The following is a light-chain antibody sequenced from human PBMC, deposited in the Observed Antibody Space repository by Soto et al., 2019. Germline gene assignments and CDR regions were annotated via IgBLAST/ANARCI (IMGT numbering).Light chain of an antibody. CDR2: LNNDGSH. CDR3: QTWGSGII. CDR1: SAHSLFA. Sequence: QSVLTQSPSASASLGASVKLTCTLSSAHSLFAIAWHQQQPDKGPRFLMKLNNDGSHTKGDWIPDRFSGSSSGAERYLTISSLQSEDEADYYCQTWGSGIIFGGGTKVTVL. J-gene: IGLJ2*01. V-gene: IGLV4-69*01.